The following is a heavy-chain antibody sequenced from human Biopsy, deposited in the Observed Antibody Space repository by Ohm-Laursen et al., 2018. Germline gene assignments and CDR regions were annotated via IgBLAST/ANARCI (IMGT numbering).Heavy chain of an antibody. V-gene: IGHV4-39*07. CDR1: GGSISSSTFY. CDR2: VDYSGSG. Sequence: SETLSLTWTVSGGSISSSTFYWGWIRQPPGKGLEWIGSVDYSGSGHYNPSLESRITISVDTSKNQFSLTVRSVTAADTAMYYCARGQDSSYLAYGMDVWGQGTTVTVSS. D-gene: IGHD6-19*01. J-gene: IGHJ6*02. CDR3: ARGQDSSYLAYGMDV.